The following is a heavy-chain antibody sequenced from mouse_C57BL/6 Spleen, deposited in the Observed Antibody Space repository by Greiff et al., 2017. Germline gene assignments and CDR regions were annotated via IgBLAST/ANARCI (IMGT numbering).Heavy chain of an antibody. CDR1: GFNIKDYY. V-gene: IGHV14-1*01. D-gene: IGHD2-4*01. Sequence: VQLKQSGAELVRPGASVKLSCTASGFNIKDYYMHWVKQRPEQGLAWIGRIDPEDGDTEYAPKFQGKATMTADTSSNTAYLQLSSLTSYDTAGDYCTTQRAMITTGAMDYWGQGTSVTVSS. CDR3: TTQRAMITTGAMDY. CDR2: IDPEDGDT. J-gene: IGHJ4*01.